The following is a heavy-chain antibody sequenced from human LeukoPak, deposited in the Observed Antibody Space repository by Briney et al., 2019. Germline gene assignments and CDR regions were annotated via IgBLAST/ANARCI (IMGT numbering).Heavy chain of an antibody. Sequence: ASVKVSCKTSGYSFTGYYVHWVRQAPGQGLEWMGWIHPNSGGTNYAQRFHDWVTMTRDTSTRTAYMELRLRSDDTAVYYCARGHYDILTGYYAGGYFDYWGQGTLVTVSS. J-gene: IGHJ4*02. CDR2: IHPNSGGT. CDR1: GYSFTGYY. CDR3: ARGHYDILTGYYAGGYFDY. D-gene: IGHD3-9*01. V-gene: IGHV1-2*04.